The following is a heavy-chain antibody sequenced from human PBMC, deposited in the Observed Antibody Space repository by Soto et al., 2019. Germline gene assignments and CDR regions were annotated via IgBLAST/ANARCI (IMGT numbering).Heavy chain of an antibody. CDR3: ASRYCTNGVCYTPEYFQH. D-gene: IGHD2-8*01. V-gene: IGHV4-39*01. CDR1: GCSISSSSYY. J-gene: IGHJ1*01. CDR2: IYYSGST. Sequence: SETLSLTCTFSGCSISSSSYYWGWIRQPPGKGLEWIGSIYYSGSTYYNPSLKSRVTISVDTSKNQFSLKLSSVTAADTAVYYCASRYCTNGVCYTPEYFQHWGQGTLVTVSS.